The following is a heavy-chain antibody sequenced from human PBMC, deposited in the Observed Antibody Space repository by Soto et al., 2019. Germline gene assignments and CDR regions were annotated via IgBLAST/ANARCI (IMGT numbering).Heavy chain of an antibody. J-gene: IGHJ5*02. V-gene: IGHV5-10-1*01. CDR2: IDPSDSYT. Sequence: PRESLKNSCQGSGYSFTIYWISWVRQMPGKGLEWMGRIDPSDSYTNYSPSFQGHVTISADKSISTAYLQWSSLKASDTAMYYCARVESTSCCSWFDPWGQGTLVTVSS. D-gene: IGHD2-2*01. CDR3: ARVESTSCCSWFDP. CDR1: GYSFTIYW.